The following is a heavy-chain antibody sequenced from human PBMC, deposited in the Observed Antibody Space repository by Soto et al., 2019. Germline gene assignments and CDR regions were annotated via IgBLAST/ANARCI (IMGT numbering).Heavy chain of an antibody. CDR3: ACFLVIQATPLGTNYPCDT. CDR2: INHSGST. D-gene: IGHD5-18*01. V-gene: IGHV4-34*01. CDR1: AGSFTGYY. J-gene: IGHJ6*03. Sequence: SEALSLTCAVYAGSFTGYYWSWSRHPPGKGQEWIGEINHSGSTKYNPSLKSRVTISVDTSKNQFSLKLSSVTAADTAVYYCACFLVIQATPLGTNYPCDTGVKGPAVT.